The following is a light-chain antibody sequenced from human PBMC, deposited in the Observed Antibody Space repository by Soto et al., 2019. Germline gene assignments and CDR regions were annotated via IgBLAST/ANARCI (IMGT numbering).Light chain of an antibody. Sequence: DIQMTQSPSSLSASVGDRVTITCRASQSISSYLNWYQQKPGKAPKLLIYAASSLQSGVPSRFSGSGSGTYFTLTIRSLKPEDFATYYCQQSYSTRICTFGPGTKVDIK. V-gene: IGKV1-39*01. CDR1: QSISSY. J-gene: IGKJ3*01. CDR2: AAS. CDR3: QQSYSTRICT.